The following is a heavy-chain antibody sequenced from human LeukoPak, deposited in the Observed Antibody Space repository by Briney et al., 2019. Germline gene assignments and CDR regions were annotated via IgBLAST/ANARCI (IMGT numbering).Heavy chain of an antibody. J-gene: IGHJ5*02. Sequence: GGSLRLSCAASGFTFSSYAMSWVCQAPGKGLEWVSAISGSGGSTYYADSVKGRFTISRDNSKHTLYLQMNSRGAEDTAVYYCAKDPDAGAGRPNCFDPWGQGTLVTVSS. CDR1: GFTFSSYA. CDR2: ISGSGGST. V-gene: IGHV3-23*01. D-gene: IGHD1-26*01. CDR3: AKDPDAGAGRPNCFDP.